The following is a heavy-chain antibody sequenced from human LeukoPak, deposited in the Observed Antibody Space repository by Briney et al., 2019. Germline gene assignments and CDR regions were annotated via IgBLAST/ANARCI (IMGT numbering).Heavy chain of an antibody. CDR1: GGTFSSYA. Sequence: SVKVSFKASGGTFSSYAISWVRQAPVQRLEGMGRIIRIFGAANYAQKFEGTVTITTDESTSTAYMALSSLRSADTAVYYCARGCSGGSCYSYSDYWGQGTLLTVSS. J-gene: IGHJ4*02. D-gene: IGHD2-15*01. CDR3: ARGCSGGSCYSYSDY. V-gene: IGHV1-69*05. CDR2: IIRIFGAA.